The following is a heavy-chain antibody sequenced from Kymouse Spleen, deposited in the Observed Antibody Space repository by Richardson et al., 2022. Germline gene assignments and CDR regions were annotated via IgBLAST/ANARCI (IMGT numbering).Heavy chain of an antibody. V-gene: IGHV4-39*01. D-gene: IGHD1-1*01,IGHD1-20*01,IGHD1-7*01. CDR3: ARGTGTYYYYYGMDV. Sequence: QLQLQESGPGLVKPSETLSLTCTVSGGSISSSSYYWGWIRQPPGKGLEWIGSIYYSGSTYYNPSLKSRVTISVDTSKNQFSLKLSSVTAADTAVYYCARGTGTYYYYYGMDVWGQGTTVTVSS. CDR2: IYYSGST. CDR1: GGSISSSSYY. J-gene: IGHJ6*02.